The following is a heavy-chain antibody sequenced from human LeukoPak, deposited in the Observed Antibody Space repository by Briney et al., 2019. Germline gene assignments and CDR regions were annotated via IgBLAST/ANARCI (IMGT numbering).Heavy chain of an antibody. CDR3: ARVIGYSSGWYTFDY. Sequence: SETLSLTCTVSGGSISSSSYCWGWIRQPPGKGLEWIGSIYYSGSTYYNPSLKSRVTISVDASKTQFSLKLSSVTAADTAVYYCARVIGYSSGWYTFDYWGQGTLVTVSS. J-gene: IGHJ4*02. D-gene: IGHD6-19*01. CDR2: IYYSGST. CDR1: GGSISSSSYC. V-gene: IGHV4-39*01.